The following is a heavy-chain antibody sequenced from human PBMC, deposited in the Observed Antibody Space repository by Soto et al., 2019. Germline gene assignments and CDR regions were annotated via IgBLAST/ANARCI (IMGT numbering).Heavy chain of an antibody. CDR2: IYYSGST. D-gene: IGHD6-19*01. CDR1: AGSRRRDY. V-gene: IGHV4-59*01. CDR3: ARDASAVAGTLYYYGMDV. J-gene: IGHJ6*02. Sequence: SEKRSHPCTVPAGSRRRDYWSWIRQLPGKGLKWIGYIYYSGSTNYQPSLKSRVTISVDTSKNQFSLKLSSVTAADTAVYYCARDASAVAGTLYYYGMDVWGQGTTVTVS.